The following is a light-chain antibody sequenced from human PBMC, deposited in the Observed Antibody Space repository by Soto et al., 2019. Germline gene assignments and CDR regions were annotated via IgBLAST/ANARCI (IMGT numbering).Light chain of an antibody. CDR2: DAS. Sequence: EIVMTPSPATLSLSPGDRATLSSRASQSVDNDLAWYQQKPGQPPRLLIYDASTRATGIPARFSGSQSGTEFTLTISSLLSEDFAVYSCQQYNNWPLTFGGGTKVDIK. CDR3: QQYNNWPLT. CDR1: QSVDND. J-gene: IGKJ4*01. V-gene: IGKV3D-15*01.